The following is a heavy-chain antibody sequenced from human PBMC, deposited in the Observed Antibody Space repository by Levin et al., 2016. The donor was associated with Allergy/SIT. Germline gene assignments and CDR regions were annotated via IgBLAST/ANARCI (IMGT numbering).Heavy chain of an antibody. J-gene: IGHJ4*02. CDR1: GGSISSGAYS. V-gene: IGHV4-30-2*01. CDR3: ARATRRYYDSSAYYFDY. D-gene: IGHD3-22*01. Sequence: SETLSLTCAVSGGSISSGAYSWSWIRQPPGKGLEWIGYLYHSGSTYYNPSLKSRVTISVDRSKSHFSLNLSSVTAADTAVYYCARATRRYYDSSAYYFDYWGQGTLVTVSS. CDR2: LYHSGST.